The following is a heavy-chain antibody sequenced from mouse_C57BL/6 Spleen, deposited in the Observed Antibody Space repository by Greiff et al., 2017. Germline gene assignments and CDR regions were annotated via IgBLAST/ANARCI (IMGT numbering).Heavy chain of an antibody. CDR3: ARDTTVVGRGDYYAMDY. V-gene: IGHV1-81*01. CDR2: IYPRSGNT. CDR1: GYTFTSYG. J-gene: IGHJ4*01. D-gene: IGHD1-1*01. Sequence: VKLQQSGAELARPGASVKLSCKASGYTFTSYGISWVKQRTGQGLEWIGEIYPRSGNTYYNEKFKGKATLTADKSSSTAYMELRSLTSEDSAVYFCARDTTVVGRGDYYAMDYWGQGTSVTVSS.